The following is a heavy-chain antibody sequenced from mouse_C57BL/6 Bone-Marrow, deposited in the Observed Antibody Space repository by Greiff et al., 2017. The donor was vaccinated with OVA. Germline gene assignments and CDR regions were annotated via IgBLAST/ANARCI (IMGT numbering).Heavy chain of an antibody. D-gene: IGHD1-1*01. J-gene: IGHJ4*01. CDR3: ARWITTVNCAMDY. Sequence: QVQLQQPGAELVKPGASVKLSCTASGYTFTSYWMHWVKQSPGQGLEWIGRIDPDSGGTKYTEKFKSRFTLSVDNPYSTAYMQLSSLTSEDYAVYMCARWITTVNCAMDYWGKGTTVTVSS. V-gene: IGHV1-72*01. CDR2: IDPDSGGT. CDR1: GYTFTSYW.